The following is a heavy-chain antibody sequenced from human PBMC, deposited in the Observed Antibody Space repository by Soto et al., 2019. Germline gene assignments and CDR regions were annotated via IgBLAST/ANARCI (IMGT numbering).Heavy chain of an antibody. CDR3: TNYYGASDY. Sequence: RGSLILGCAASVFTFSNAWMSWVRQAPGKGLEWVGRIKSKTDGGTTDYAAPVKGRFTISRDDSKNTLYLQMNSLKTEDTAVYYCTNYYGASDYWGQGTLVTVSS. D-gene: IGHD4-17*01. CDR1: VFTFSNAW. J-gene: IGHJ4*02. CDR2: IKSKTDGGTT. V-gene: IGHV3-15*01.